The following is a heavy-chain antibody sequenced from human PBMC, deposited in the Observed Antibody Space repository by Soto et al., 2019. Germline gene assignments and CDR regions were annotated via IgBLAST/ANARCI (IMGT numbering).Heavy chain of an antibody. D-gene: IGHD2-15*01. CDR2: INHSGST. CDR1: GGSFSGYY. J-gene: IGHJ4*02. CDR3: ARGYSAPRAAD. Sequence: SETLSLTCTVYGGSFSGYYCSWIRQPPGKGLEWIGEINHSGSTSYNPSLKSRVTISVDTSKNQLSLKLSSVTAADTAVYYCARGYSAPRAADWGQGTLVTVSS. V-gene: IGHV4-34*01.